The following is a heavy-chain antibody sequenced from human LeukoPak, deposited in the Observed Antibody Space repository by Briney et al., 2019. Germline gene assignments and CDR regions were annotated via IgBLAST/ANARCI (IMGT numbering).Heavy chain of an antibody. D-gene: IGHD3-22*01. CDR3: ARNFPSGYYYAPDY. V-gene: IGHV4-61*01. Sequence: PSETLSLTCTVSGGSVSSGSYYWGWIRQPPGKGLEWIGYIYYSGSTNYNPSLKSRVTISVDTSKNQFSLKLSSVTAADTAVYYCARNFPSGYYYAPDYWGQGTLVTVSS. CDR1: GGSVSSGSYY. J-gene: IGHJ4*02. CDR2: IYYSGST.